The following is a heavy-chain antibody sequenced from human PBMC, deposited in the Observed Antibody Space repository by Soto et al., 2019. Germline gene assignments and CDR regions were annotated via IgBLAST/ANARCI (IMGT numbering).Heavy chain of an antibody. CDR2: IKPDGSEK. Sequence: GGSLRLSCLASGFTFSSYWMSWARQAPGKGLEWVANIKPDGSEKYYVDSVKGRFTVSRDNAKNSLYLQMNSLRAEDTAVYYCAKDQDPTRSSGWTDHYFDYWGQGTLVTVSS. D-gene: IGHD6-19*01. J-gene: IGHJ4*02. V-gene: IGHV3-7*03. CDR1: GFTFSSYW. CDR3: AKDQDPTRSSGWTDHYFDY.